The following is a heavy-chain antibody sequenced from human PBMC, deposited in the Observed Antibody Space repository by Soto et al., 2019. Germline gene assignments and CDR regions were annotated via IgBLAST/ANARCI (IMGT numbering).Heavy chain of an antibody. CDR1: GFTFSSYA. Sequence: GGSLRLSCAASGFTFSSYAMSWVRQAPGKGLEWVSAISGSGGSTYYADSVKGRFTISRDNSKNTLDLQMNSLRAEDTAVYYCAKDGVRGSYYDILTGPRYFDYWGQGTLVTVSS. CDR3: AKDGVRGSYYDILTGPRYFDY. CDR2: ISGSGGST. J-gene: IGHJ4*02. D-gene: IGHD3-9*01. V-gene: IGHV3-23*01.